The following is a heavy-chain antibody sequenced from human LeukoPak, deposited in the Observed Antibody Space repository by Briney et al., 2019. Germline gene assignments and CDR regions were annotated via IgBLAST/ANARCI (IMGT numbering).Heavy chain of an antibody. CDR3: ATEAPAVAGDY. CDR2: IYHSGST. CDR1: GGSISSGGYS. Sequence: SETLSLTCAVSGGSISSGGYSWSWIRQPPGKGLEWIGYIYHSGSTYYNPSLKSRVTISVDRSKNQFSLKLSSVTAADTAVYYCATEAPAVAGDYWGQGTLVTVSS. J-gene: IGHJ4*02. V-gene: IGHV4-30-2*01. D-gene: IGHD4-23*01.